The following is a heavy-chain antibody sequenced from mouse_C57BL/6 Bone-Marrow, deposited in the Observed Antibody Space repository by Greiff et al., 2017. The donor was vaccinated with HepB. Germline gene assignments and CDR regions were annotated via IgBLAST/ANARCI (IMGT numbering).Heavy chain of an antibody. V-gene: IGHV3-8*01. CDR2: ISYSGST. J-gene: IGHJ4*01. Sequence: EVKLMESGPGLAKPSQTLSLTCSVTGYSITSDYWNWIRKFPGNKLEYMGYISYSGSTYYNPSLKSRISITRDTSKNQYYLQLNSVTTEDTATYYCARRTAQATYAMDYWGQGTSVTVSS. D-gene: IGHD3-2*02. CDR1: GYSITSDY. CDR3: ARRTAQATYAMDY.